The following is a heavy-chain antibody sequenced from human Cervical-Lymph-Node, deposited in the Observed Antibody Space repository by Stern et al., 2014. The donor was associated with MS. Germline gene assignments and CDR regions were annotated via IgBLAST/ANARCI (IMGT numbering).Heavy chain of an antibody. CDR3: AKDRPPHCSGVSCNNYNYYGLDV. Sequence: VQLVQSGGGLVQPGRSLRLSCAASGFTFDDYAMHWVRQAPGKGLEWVSGISWNSNSIGYADSVRGRFTISRDNAKNSLYLQMNSLTPEDTALYYCAKDRPPHCSGVSCNNYNYYGLDVWGQGTTVTVSS. J-gene: IGHJ6*02. CDR1: GFTFDDYA. V-gene: IGHV3-9*01. D-gene: IGHD2-15*01. CDR2: ISWNSNSI.